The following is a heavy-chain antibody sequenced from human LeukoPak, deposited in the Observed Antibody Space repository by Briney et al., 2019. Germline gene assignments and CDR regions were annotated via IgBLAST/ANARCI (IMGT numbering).Heavy chain of an antibody. D-gene: IGHD3-10*01. V-gene: IGHV3-7*01. CDR2: INQDGSEK. J-gene: IGHJ4*02. CDR3: VRSYVARGLLTEDY. Sequence: GGSLRLSCAASGFTFSNHWMSWVRQAPGKGLEWVANINQDGSEKYYADSVKGRFTISRDNADNSLFLQMNSLRAEDTALYYCVRSYVARGLLTEDYWGQGTLVTVSS. CDR1: GFTFSNHW.